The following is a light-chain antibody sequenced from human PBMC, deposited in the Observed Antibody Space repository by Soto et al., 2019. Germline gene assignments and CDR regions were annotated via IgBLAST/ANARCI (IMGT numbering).Light chain of an antibody. Sequence: DIVMTQSPDSLAVSLGERATINCKSSQSVLYSSNNKNYLAWYQQKPGQPPKLLIYWASTRESGVPDRFSGRGSRTDFLLTISRLQAVHVAVYSCQQYYSTPPTFGQGTQVEIK. V-gene: IGKV4-1*01. CDR1: QSVLYSSNNKNY. CDR3: QQYYSTPPT. CDR2: WAS. J-gene: IGKJ1*01.